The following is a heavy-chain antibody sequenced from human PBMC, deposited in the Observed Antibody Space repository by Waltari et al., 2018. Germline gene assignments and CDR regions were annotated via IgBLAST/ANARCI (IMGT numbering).Heavy chain of an antibody. J-gene: IGHJ4*02. V-gene: IGHV5-51*01. CDR2: IYPCDSDT. Sequence: VQLGQSGAEVKKPGESRKISCRGSGYSITSYWVGGVRHMPGKGLEWMGIIYPCDSDTRYSPSSHVQVTISADKAISTASLQWRSLKASDTAMYYCARRRDSSSSWGFDYWGQGTLVTVSS. CDR3: ARRRDSSSSWGFDY. D-gene: IGHD6-6*01. CDR1: GYSITSYW.